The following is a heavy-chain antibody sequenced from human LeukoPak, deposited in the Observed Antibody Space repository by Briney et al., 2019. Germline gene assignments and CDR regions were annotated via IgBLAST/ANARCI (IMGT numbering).Heavy chain of an antibody. CDR3: ARAPRSRGYAFDI. CDR1: DGSIRSSTDY. CDR2: IYTSGST. V-gene: IGHV4-61*02. Sequence: SETLSLTCTVSDGSIRSSTDYWSWIRQPAGKGLEWIGRIYTSGSTNYNPSLKSRVTMSVDTSKNQFSLKLSSVTAADTAVYYCARAPRSRGYAFDIWGQGTMVTVSS. J-gene: IGHJ3*02. D-gene: IGHD3-10*01.